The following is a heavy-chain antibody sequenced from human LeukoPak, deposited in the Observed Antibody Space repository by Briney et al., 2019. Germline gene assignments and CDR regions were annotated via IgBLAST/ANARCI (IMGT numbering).Heavy chain of an antibody. Sequence: GESLKISCKGSGYSFTSYWIGWVRQLPGKGLAWMGMIYPGDSDTRYSPSFQGQVTISADKSISTAYLQWSSLKASDTAMYYCARQARYSSSKPTVDFDYWGQGTLVTVSS. CDR2: IYPGDSDT. V-gene: IGHV5-51*01. J-gene: IGHJ4*02. CDR1: GYSFTSYW. CDR3: ARQARYSSSKPTVDFDY. D-gene: IGHD6-6*01.